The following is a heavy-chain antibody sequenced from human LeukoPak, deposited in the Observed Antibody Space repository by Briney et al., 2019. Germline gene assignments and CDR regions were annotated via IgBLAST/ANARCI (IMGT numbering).Heavy chain of an antibody. CDR2: ISSSGSTI. CDR3: ARDRIGVGYCSGGSCGVFDY. CDR1: GFTFSSYE. Sequence: GGSLRLSCAASGFTFSSYEMNWVRQAPGKGLEWVSYISSSGSTIYYADSVKGRFTISRDNAKNSLYLQMNSLGHEDTAVYYCARDRIGVGYCSGGSCGVFDYWGQGTLVTVSS. D-gene: IGHD2-15*01. V-gene: IGHV3-48*03. J-gene: IGHJ4*02.